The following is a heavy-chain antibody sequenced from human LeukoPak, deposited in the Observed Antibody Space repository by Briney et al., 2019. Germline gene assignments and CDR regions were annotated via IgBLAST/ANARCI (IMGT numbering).Heavy chain of an antibody. D-gene: IGHD3-10*01. CDR1: GFTFSSYW. CDR3: AREGAYGSGSYSDYFDY. J-gene: IGHJ4*02. Sequence: GGSLRLSCAASGFTFSSYWMSWVRQAPGKGLEWVANIKQGGSEKYYVDSVKGRFTISRDNAKNSLYLQMNSLRAEDTAVYYCAREGAYGSGSYSDYFDYWGQGTLVTVSS. V-gene: IGHV3-7*01. CDR2: IKQGGSEK.